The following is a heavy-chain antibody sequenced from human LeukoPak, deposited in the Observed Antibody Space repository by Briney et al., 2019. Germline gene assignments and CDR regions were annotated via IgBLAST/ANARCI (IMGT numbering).Heavy chain of an antibody. V-gene: IGHV1-8*01. J-gene: IGHJ4*02. D-gene: IGHD5-12*01. CDR3: ARTRRYSGHDYWGLGF. CDR2: MNPNSGNT. Sequence: GASVKVSCKASGYTFTSYDINWVRQATGQGLEWMGWMNPNSGNTGYAQKFQGRVTMTRNTSISTAYMELSSLRSEDTAVYYCARTRRYSGHDYWGLGFWGQGTLVTVSS. CDR1: GYTFTSYD.